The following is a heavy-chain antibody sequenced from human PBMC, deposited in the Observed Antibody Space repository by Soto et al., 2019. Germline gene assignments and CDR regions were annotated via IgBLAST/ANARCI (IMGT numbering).Heavy chain of an antibody. V-gene: IGHV3-73*01. Sequence: GGAPSRRCARAGVALRDSAMHWDRQACGPGLEWVGRIRSKTNDYATRYAASVKGRFTISRDDSKNSAYLQMNNVEAEDTAVYYCTSLDSASYCGGDCYSYSWFDSWGQGA. CDR2: IRSKTNDYAT. CDR3: TSLDSASYCGGDCYSYSWFDS. D-gene: IGHD2-21*02. CDR1: GVALRDSA. J-gene: IGHJ5*01.